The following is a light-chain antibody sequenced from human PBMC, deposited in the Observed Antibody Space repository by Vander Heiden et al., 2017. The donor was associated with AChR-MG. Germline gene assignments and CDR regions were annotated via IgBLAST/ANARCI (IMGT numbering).Light chain of an antibody. CDR2: AAS. CDR3: RQHNTFPRT. Sequence: DVQMTQSPSVVSASVGARVTITCRASQGINYYVAWFQQKPGEVPRRLIYAASILQSGVPSRFSGSASGTEFTLIINNLQHEDFATYYCRQHNTFPRTFGQGTKVEI. CDR1: QGINYY. V-gene: IGKV1-17*03. J-gene: IGKJ1*01.